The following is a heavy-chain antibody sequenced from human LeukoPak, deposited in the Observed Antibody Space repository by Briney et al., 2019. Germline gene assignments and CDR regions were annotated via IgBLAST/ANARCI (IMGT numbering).Heavy chain of an antibody. V-gene: IGHV4-59*10. J-gene: IGHJ4*02. CDR2: IYTSGST. Sequence: PSETLSLACAVYGGSFSGYYWSWIRQPAGKGLEWIGRIYTSGSTNYNPSLKSRVTISVDTSKNQFSLKLSSVTAADTAVYYCARRAGGYSHPYDYWGQGILVTVSS. CDR3: ARRAGGYSHPYDY. CDR1: GGSFSGYY. D-gene: IGHD4-23*01.